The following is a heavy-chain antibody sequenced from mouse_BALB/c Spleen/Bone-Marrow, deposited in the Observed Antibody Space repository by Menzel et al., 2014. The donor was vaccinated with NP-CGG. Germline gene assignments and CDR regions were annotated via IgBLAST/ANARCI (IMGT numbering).Heavy chain of an antibody. V-gene: IGHV14-4*02. CDR2: IDPENGDT. J-gene: IGHJ4*01. CDR3: NARYYYAMDY. CDR1: GFNIKDYY. Sequence: EVQLQQSGAELVRSGASVKLSCTASGFNIKDYYMHWVKQRPEQGLVWIGWIDPENGDTEYAPKFQGKATMTADTSSNTAYLQLSSLTSEDTAVYYCNARYYYAMDYWGQGTSVTVSS.